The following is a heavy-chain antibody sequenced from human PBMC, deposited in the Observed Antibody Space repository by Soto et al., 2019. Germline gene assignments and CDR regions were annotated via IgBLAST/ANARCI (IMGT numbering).Heavy chain of an antibody. V-gene: IGHV2-5*02. J-gene: IGHJ4*02. CDR3: AHKGPEDWPLDY. CDR2: IYWDDSK. D-gene: IGHD3-9*01. CDR1: GFSLSTSGVG. Sequence: QITLKESGPTLVRPTQTLTLTCAFSGFSLSTSGVGVGWIRQPPGKALEWLAVIYWDDSKHYSASLRSRHTITKATSKHQVVLTMTNMDPMDTGTYYCAHKGPEDWPLDYWGQGTLVTVSS.